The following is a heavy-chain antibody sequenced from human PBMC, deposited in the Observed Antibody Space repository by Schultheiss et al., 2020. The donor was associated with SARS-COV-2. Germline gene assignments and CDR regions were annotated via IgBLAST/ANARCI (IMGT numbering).Heavy chain of an antibody. CDR1: GFTFSSYA. V-gene: IGHV3-23*01. Sequence: GGSLRLSCAASGFTFSSYAMSWVRQAPGKGLEWVSAISGSGGSTYYADSVKGRFTISRDNSKNSLYLQMNSLRAEDTAVYYCARDQKGIAAHAYYYYGMDVWGQGTTVTVSS. CDR2: ISGSGGST. CDR3: ARDQKGIAAHAYYYYGMDV. D-gene: IGHD6-6*01. J-gene: IGHJ6*02.